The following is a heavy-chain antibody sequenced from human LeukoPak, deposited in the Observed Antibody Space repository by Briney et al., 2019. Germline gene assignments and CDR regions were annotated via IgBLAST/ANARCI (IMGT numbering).Heavy chain of an antibody. J-gene: IGHJ4*02. CDR1: GGSFSGYY. CDR2: INHSGST. D-gene: IGHD5-12*01. Sequence: PSETLSLTCAVYGGSFSGYYWSWIRQPPGKGLEWIGEINHSGSTNYNPSLKSRVTISVDTSKNQFSLKLSSVTAADTAVYYCTTSGYDGIDYWGQGTLVTVSS. V-gene: IGHV4-34*03. CDR3: TTSGYDGIDY.